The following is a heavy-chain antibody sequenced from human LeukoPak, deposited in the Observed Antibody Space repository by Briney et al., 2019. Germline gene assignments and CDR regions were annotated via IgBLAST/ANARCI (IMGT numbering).Heavy chain of an antibody. Sequence: SETLSLTCAVYGGSFSGYYWSWIRQPPGKGLEWIGEINHSGSTNYNPSLKSRVTISVDTSKNQFSLKLSSVTAADTAVYYCARCGYGSSGYYYIYYFDYWGQGTLVTVSS. V-gene: IGHV4-34*01. D-gene: IGHD3-22*01. CDR3: ARCGYGSSGYYYIYYFDY. CDR2: INHSGST. J-gene: IGHJ4*02. CDR1: GGSFSGYY.